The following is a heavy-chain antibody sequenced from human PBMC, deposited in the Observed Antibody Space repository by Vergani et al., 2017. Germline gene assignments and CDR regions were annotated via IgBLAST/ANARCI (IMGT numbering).Heavy chain of an antibody. CDR3: AKVSRDGYNLYQFDY. V-gene: IGHV3-23*01. CDR2: ISGSGGST. J-gene: IGHJ4*02. Sequence: EVLLLESGGGLVQPGGSLRLSCAASGFTFSSYALSWVRQAPGQGLEWGSGISGSGGSTYYADSVKGRFTISRDNSKNTLYLQMNSLRAEDTAVYYCAKVSRDGYNLYQFDYWGQGTLVTVSS. D-gene: IGHD5-24*01. CDR1: GFTFSSYA.